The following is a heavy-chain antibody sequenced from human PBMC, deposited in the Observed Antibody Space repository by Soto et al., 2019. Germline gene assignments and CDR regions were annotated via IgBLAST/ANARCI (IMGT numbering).Heavy chain of an antibody. CDR2: ISYDGSNK. J-gene: IGHJ4*02. CDR3: AKNKWSYNGYFDY. D-gene: IGHD1-26*01. CDR1: GFTFSSYV. Sequence: PGESLKISCAASGFTFSSYVMHWVRQAPGKGLEWMAVISYDGSNKYYADSVKGRFTISRDNSKNTLYLQMNSLRAEDTAVYYCAKNKWSYNGYFDYWGQGTLVTVSS. V-gene: IGHV3-30*18.